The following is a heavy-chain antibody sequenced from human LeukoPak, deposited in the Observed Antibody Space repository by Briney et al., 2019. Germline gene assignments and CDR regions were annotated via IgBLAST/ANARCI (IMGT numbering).Heavy chain of an antibody. CDR3: ARYPYFDWFNWFDP. V-gene: IGHV1-69*13. J-gene: IGHJ5*02. Sequence: SVKVSCKASGYTFIDYYMHWVRQAPGQGLEWMGGIIPIFGTANYAQKFQGRVTITADESTSTAYMELSSLRSEDTAVYYCARYPYFDWFNWFDPWGQGTLVTVSS. D-gene: IGHD3-9*01. CDR2: IIPIFGTA. CDR1: GYTFIDYY.